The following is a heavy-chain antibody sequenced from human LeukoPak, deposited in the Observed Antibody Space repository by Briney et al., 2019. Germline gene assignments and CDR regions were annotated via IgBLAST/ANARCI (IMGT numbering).Heavy chain of an antibody. CDR3: ARDHDYGGNSPHWYFDL. Sequence: GGSLRLSCAASGFTFSDYYMSWIRQAPGKGLEWASYISSSGSTIYYADSVKGRFTISRDNSKNTLYLQMNSLRAEDTAVYYCARDHDYGGNSPHWYFDLWGRGTLVTVSS. CDR2: ISSSGSTI. J-gene: IGHJ2*01. V-gene: IGHV3-11*04. D-gene: IGHD4-23*01. CDR1: GFTFSDYY.